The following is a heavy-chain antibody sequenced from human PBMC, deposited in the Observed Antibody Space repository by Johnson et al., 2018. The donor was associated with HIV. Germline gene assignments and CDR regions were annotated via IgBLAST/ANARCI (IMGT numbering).Heavy chain of an antibody. CDR2: IWFYGSNK. V-gene: IGHV3-33*06. Sequence: QVQLVESGGGVVQPGRSLRLSCEASGFTFSSYGMHWVRQAPGKGLEWVAVIWFYGSNKYYADSGKGRFTISRDNSKNTLYLQMNSLRAEDTAVYYCAKGLGRAAAGTRNAFDIWGQGTMVTVSS. CDR1: GFTFSSYG. CDR3: AKGLGRAAAGTRNAFDI. J-gene: IGHJ3*02. D-gene: IGHD6-13*01.